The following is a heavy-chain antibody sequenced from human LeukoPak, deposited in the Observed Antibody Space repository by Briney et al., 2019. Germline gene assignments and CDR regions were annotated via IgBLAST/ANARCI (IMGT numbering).Heavy chain of an antibody. V-gene: IGHV3-30*04. CDR3: ATESSLSN. J-gene: IGHJ4*02. Sequence: GGSLRLSSVGSGFNFGTYAMDWVRQAPGKGLEWVGDISYDGGYASYAAAVRDRFTISRDNSRNTLFLQINSLRPEDAAVYYCATESSLSNWGQGTMVTVSS. CDR2: ISYDGGYA. CDR1: GFNFGTYA.